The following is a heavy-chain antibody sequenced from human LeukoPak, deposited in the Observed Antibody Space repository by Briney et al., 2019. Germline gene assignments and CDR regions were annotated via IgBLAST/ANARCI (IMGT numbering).Heavy chain of an antibody. Sequence: ASVKVSCKASGYTFTSYGISWVRQAPGQGLEWMGWISAYNGNTNYAQKLQGRVTMTTDTSTSTAYMELRSLRSDDTAVYYCARDLGGGVYNWNDNDYWGQGTLVTVSS. J-gene: IGHJ4*02. V-gene: IGHV1-18*01. CDR1: GYTFTSYG. CDR3: ARDLGGGVYNWNDNDY. D-gene: IGHD1-20*01. CDR2: ISAYNGNT.